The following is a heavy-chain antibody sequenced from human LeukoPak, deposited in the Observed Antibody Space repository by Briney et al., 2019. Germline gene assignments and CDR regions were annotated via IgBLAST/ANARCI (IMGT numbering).Heavy chain of an antibody. D-gene: IGHD2-21*02. J-gene: IGHJ4*02. V-gene: IGHV3-21*01. CDR3: ATVNCGGDCYSPSYFDY. CDR1: RFPFSSYS. Sequence: GGSLRLSCSASRFPFSSYSMKWVRQAPGRGLEWVSSISSSSSYIYYADSVKGRFTISRDNAKNSLYLQMNSLRAEDTAVYYCATVNCGGDCYSPSYFDYWGQGALVTVSS. CDR2: ISSSSSYI.